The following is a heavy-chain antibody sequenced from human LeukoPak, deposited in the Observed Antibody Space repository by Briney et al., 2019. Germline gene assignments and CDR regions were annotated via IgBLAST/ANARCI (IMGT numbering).Heavy chain of an antibody. CDR2: INPNSGGT. CDR3: ARDYFRLRLGELSLYY. Sequence: ASVKVSCKASGYTFTGYYMHWVRQAPGQGLEWMGWINPNSGGTNYAQKFQGRVTMTRDTSISTAYMELSRLRFDDTAVYYCARDYFRLRLGELSLYYWGQGTLVTVSS. J-gene: IGHJ4*02. CDR1: GYTFTGYY. D-gene: IGHD3-16*02. V-gene: IGHV1-2*02.